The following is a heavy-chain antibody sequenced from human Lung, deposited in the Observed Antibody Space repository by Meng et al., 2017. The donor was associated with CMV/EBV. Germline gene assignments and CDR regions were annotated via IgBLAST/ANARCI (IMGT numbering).Heavy chain of an antibody. CDR3: ATNSRTREWVYGMDV. J-gene: IGHJ6*02. CDR1: GYTLRDLS. D-gene: IGHD2-2*01. V-gene: IGHV1-24*01. CDR2: FDPEDGET. Sequence: ASVKVSCKVSGYTLRDLSMHWVRQAPGKGLEWMGGFDPEDGETIYAQNFQGRVTMTEDTRTDTAYMEVGSLTFEDTAVYYCATNSRTREWVYGMDVWGQGTTVIVSS.